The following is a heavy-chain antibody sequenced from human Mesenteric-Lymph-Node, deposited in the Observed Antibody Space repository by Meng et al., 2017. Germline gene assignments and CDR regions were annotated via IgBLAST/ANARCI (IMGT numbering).Heavy chain of an antibody. V-gene: IGHV4-59*12. CDR1: GGSISSYY. CDR3: ARDGGQQWLATYYYYGMDV. Sequence: GSLRLSCTVSGGSISSYYWSWIRQPPGKGLEWIGYIYYSGSTNYNPSLKSRVTISVDTSKNQFSLKLSSVTAADTAVYYCARDGGQQWLATYYYYGMDVWGQGTTVTVSS. CDR2: IYYSGST. D-gene: IGHD6-19*01. J-gene: IGHJ6*02.